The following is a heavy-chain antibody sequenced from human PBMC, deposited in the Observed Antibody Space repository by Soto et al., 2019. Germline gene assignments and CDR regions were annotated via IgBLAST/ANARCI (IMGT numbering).Heavy chain of an antibody. CDR2: INQDGSQT. Sequence: QLAESGGGLVQPGGSLRLSCTTPGLTFNNYWMSWLRQTPGKGLEWVANINQDGSQTYYVDSVKGRFTFSRDNAKTSLYLQMNSLRVEDTAVYYCARFSRSHDTEYWGQGTLVTVSS. D-gene: IGHD5-18*01. V-gene: IGHV3-7*05. CDR3: ARFSRSHDTEY. J-gene: IGHJ4*02. CDR1: GLTFNNYW.